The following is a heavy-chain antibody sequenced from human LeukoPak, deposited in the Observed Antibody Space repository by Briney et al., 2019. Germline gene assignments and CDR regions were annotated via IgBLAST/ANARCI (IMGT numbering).Heavy chain of an antibody. V-gene: IGHV3-23*01. D-gene: IGHD2-2*01. J-gene: IGHJ4*02. CDR1: GFTFSSYA. Sequence: GGSLRLSCAASGFTFSSYAMSWVRQAPGKGLEWVSAISGSGGSTYYADSVKGRFTISRDNSKNTLYLQMNSLRAEDTAVYYCAKVPSPYQLLYYFDYWGQGTLVTVSS. CDR3: AKVPSPYQLLYYFDY. CDR2: ISGSGGST.